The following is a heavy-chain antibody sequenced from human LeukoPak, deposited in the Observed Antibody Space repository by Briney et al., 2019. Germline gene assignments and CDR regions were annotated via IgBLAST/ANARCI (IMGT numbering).Heavy chain of an antibody. CDR3: ARLGYNWDFDAFDI. J-gene: IGHJ3*02. D-gene: IGHD1-7*01. V-gene: IGHV1-18*01. CDR2: ISAYNGNT. CDR1: GDTFTSYG. Sequence: GASVKVSCKASGDTFTSYGISWVRQAPGQGLEWMGWISAYNGNTNYAQKLQGRVTMTTDTSTSTAYMELRSLRSDDTAVYFCARLGYNWDFDAFDIWGQGTMVTVSS.